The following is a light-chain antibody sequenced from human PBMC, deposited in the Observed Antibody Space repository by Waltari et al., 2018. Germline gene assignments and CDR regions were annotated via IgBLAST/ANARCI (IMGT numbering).Light chain of an antibody. Sequence: QLVLTQSPSASASLGASVKPTCTLSSGHSSNVIASHQDKPEKGPRYLKKVNSDGSHGKGDRIPDRFSGSSSGADHYLTIPSLQSEGEADDYCQTGGHSTWVFGVGTKLSVL. CDR2: VNSDGSH. V-gene: IGLV4-69*01. CDR3: QTGGHSTWV. J-gene: IGLJ3*02. CDR1: SGHSSNV.